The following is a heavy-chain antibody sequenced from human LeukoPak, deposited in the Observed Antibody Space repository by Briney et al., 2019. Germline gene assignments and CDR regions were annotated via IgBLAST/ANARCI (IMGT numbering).Heavy chain of an antibody. CDR3: AKDQIGLTTRPD. CDR2: VGRTGGGT. V-gene: IGHV3-23*01. D-gene: IGHD6-6*01. Sequence: PGGSLRLSCAASGFSFCKYAMSWVRQAPGKGLEGGSAVGRTGGGTYNADSVRGWFTISRDNLKNMLYLQMNSLRAEDTAIYYCAKDQIGLTTRPDWGQGTMVTVSS. J-gene: IGHJ3*01. CDR1: GFSFCKYA.